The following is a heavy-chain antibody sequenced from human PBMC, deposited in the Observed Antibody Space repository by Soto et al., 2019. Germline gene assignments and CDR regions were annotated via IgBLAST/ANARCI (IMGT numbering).Heavy chain of an antibody. CDR3: ARDRVVVVVAATEYYYGMDV. V-gene: IGHV1-69*13. CDR2: IIPIFGTA. D-gene: IGHD2-15*01. CDR1: GGTFSSYA. Sequence: GASVKVSCKASGGTFSSYAISWVRQAPGQGLEWMGGIIPIFGTANYAQKFQGRVTITADESTSTAYMELSSLRSEDTAVYYCARDRVVVVVAATEYYYGMDVWGQGTTVTVSS. J-gene: IGHJ6*02.